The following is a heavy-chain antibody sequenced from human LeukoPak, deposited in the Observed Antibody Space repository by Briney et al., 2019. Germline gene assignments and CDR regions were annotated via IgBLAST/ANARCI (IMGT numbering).Heavy chain of an antibody. V-gene: IGHV4-4*07. CDR1: GGSISSYY. CDR3: ARSKNWNDDFDY. Sequence: SETLSLTCTVSGGSISSYYWSWIRQPAGKGLEWIGRIYTSGSTNYNPSLKSRVTMSVDTSKDQFSLKLSSVTAADTAVYYCARSKNWNDDFDYWGQGTLVTVSS. J-gene: IGHJ4*02. D-gene: IGHD1-1*01. CDR2: IYTSGST.